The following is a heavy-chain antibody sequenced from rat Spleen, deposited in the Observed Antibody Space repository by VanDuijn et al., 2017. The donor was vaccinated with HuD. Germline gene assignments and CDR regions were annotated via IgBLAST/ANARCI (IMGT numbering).Heavy chain of an antibody. J-gene: IGHJ3*01. V-gene: IGHV6-6*01. CDR2: IKAKSNNYAT. D-gene: IGHD5-1*01. CDR1: GFTFSTAW. Sequence: EVQVLESGGGLVQPGNSLKLSCATSGFTFSTAWMYWFRQFPEKRLEWVARIKAKSNNYATDYTESVKGRFTISRDDSKSSIYLQMNNLKEEDTAIYYCALWESFAYWGQGTLVTVSS. CDR3: ALWESFAY.